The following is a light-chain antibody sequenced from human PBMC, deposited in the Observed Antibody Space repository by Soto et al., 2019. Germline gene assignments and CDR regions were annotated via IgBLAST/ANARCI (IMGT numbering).Light chain of an antibody. CDR3: CSYAGSNNYYV. Sequence: QSALTQPASVSGSPGQSITISCTGTSSDVGGYNYVSWYQQHPGKAPKLMIYEVSNRPSGVSNRFSGSKSGNTASLTVSGLQAEDEADYFCCSYAGSNNYYVFGTGTKVTVL. CDR2: EVS. V-gene: IGLV2-14*01. CDR1: SSDVGGYNY. J-gene: IGLJ1*01.